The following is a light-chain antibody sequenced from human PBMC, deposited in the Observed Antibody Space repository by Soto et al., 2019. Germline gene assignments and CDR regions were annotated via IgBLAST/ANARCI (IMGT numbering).Light chain of an antibody. Sequence: EIVLTQSPATLSLSPGERATLSCRASQSVSSYLAWYQQKPGQAPRLLIYDASNRATGIPARFSGSGSGTDFTLTISSLEPEDFAVYYCQQRSNPITFGQGTRLEF. CDR1: QSVSSY. J-gene: IGKJ5*01. V-gene: IGKV3-11*01. CDR3: QQRSNPIT. CDR2: DAS.